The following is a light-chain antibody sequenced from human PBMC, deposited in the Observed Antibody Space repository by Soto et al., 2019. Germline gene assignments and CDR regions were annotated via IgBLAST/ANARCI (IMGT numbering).Light chain of an antibody. CDR2: KAS. CDR3: QHYTSYSEA. J-gene: IGKJ1*01. CDR1: QSISSW. Sequence: DIQMTQSPSTLSASVGDRVPIPCRASQSISSWLAWYKQKPGKAPKLLIYKASSLESGVPSRFRGSGSGTEFTLTISSLQPDDFATYYCQHYTSYSEAFGQGTKVDIK. V-gene: IGKV1-5*03.